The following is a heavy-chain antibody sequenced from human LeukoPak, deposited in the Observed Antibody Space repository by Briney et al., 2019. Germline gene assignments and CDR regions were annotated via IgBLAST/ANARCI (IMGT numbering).Heavy chain of an antibody. V-gene: IGHV3-11*04. Sequence: GGSLRLSCAASGFIFSDYYMSWIRQAPGKGLEWVSYISSSGSTMYYTDSVKGRFTISRDNAKNSLYLQMNSLRAEDTAVYYCVRSGYKALDYYMDVWGKGTTVTVSS. CDR2: ISSSGSTM. CDR1: GFIFSDYY. D-gene: IGHD3-22*01. CDR3: VRSGYKALDYYMDV. J-gene: IGHJ6*03.